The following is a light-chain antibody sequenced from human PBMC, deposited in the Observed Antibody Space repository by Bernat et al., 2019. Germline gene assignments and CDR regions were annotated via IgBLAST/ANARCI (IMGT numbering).Light chain of an antibody. V-gene: IGLV1-40*01. J-gene: IGLJ2*01. Sequence: QSILTQPPSVSGAPGQRVTISCTGSTSNIGAGYEVHWYQQLPGSAPKLHIYGNINRPSGVPDRFSGSKSRTAASLAITGLQAEDEADYYCQSYDSSLSGSVFGGGTKLTVL. CDR2: GNI. CDR1: TSNIGAGYE. CDR3: QSYDSSLSGSV.